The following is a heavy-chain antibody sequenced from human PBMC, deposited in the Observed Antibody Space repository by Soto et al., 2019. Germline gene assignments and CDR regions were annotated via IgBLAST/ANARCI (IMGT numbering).Heavy chain of an antibody. CDR1: GFTFDDYA. CDR2: ISWNSGSI. J-gene: IGHJ4*02. CDR3: AKDMREQWLQPTFAR. Sequence: GGSLRLSCAASGFTFDDYAMHWVRQAPGKGLEWVSGISWNSGSIGYADSVKGRFTISRDNAKNSLYLQMNSLRAEDTALYYCAKDMREQWLQPTFARWGQGTLVTVSS. V-gene: IGHV3-9*01. D-gene: IGHD6-19*01.